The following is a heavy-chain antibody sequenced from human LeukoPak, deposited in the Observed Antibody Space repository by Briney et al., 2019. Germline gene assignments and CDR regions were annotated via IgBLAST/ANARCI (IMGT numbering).Heavy chain of an antibody. CDR1: GGSISSSTYY. V-gene: IGHV4-39*07. J-gene: IGHJ4*02. CDR2: IFYPGST. CDR3: ARGKYIDSGSYNVFDY. D-gene: IGHD3-10*01. Sequence: SETLSLTCTVSGGSISSSTYYWGWIRQPPGKGLEWIGSIFYPGSTSYNPSLKSRVTISVDTSETQLSLRVSSVTAADPAVYYCARGKYIDSGSYNVFDYWGQGTLVTVSS.